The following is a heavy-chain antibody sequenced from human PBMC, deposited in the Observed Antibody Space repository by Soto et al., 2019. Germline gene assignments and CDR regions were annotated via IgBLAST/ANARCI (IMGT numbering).Heavy chain of an antibody. V-gene: IGHV1-2*02. J-gene: IGHJ6*02. D-gene: IGHD2-21*02. CDR1: GYTFTGYY. CDR3: ATQFHHCGCDCYRGPYFGMDV. Sequence: QVQLVQSGSEVKEPGASVKVSCKASGYTFTGYYVLWVRQAPGQGPECMGWINPYTGGTNYAQKLQGRFTMTMDSSISPAYMELSKVISDDTAVYYCATQFHHCGCDCYRGPYFGMDVWGQGTTVTVSS. CDR2: INPYTGGT.